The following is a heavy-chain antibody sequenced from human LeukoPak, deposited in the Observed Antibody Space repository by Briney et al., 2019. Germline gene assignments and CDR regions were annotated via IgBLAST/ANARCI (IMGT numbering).Heavy chain of an antibody. CDR3: ARHVSRRYGSGSYEARLRNWFDP. J-gene: IGHJ5*02. D-gene: IGHD3-10*01. CDR2: IYYSGST. V-gene: IGHV4-39*01. Sequence: PETLSLTCTVSGGSISSSSYYWGWIRQPPGKGLEWIGSIYYSGSTYYNPSLKSRVTISVDTSKNQFSLKLSSVTAADTAVYYCARHVSRRYGSGSYEARLRNWFDPWGQGTLVTVSS. CDR1: GGSISSSSYY.